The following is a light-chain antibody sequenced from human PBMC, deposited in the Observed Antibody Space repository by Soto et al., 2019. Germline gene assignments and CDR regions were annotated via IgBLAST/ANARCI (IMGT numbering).Light chain of an antibody. CDR2: DAS. CDR3: QQYNDWPLT. J-gene: IGKJ4*01. CDR1: QRISDN. V-gene: IGKV3-15*01. Sequence: EIVMTQSPATLSVSPGERATLSCRASQRISDNLAWYQQKPGQAPSLLIYDASTRATSIPARFSGSGFGTDFTLTISSLQSEDFAVYYCQQYNDWPLTFGGGTKVEI.